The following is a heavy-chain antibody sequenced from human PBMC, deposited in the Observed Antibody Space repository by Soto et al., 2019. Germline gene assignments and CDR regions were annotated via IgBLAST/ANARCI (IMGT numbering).Heavy chain of an antibody. D-gene: IGHD3-10*01. CDR1: GFTFSSYG. V-gene: IGHV3-30*18. CDR3: AKDHREGSGSYIDY. Sequence: QVQLVESGGGVVQPGRSLRLSCAASGFTFSSYGMHWVRQAPGKGLEWFAVISYDGSNKYYADSVKGRFTISRDNSKNTLYLQMNILRAEDTAVYYCAKDHREGSGSYIDYWGQGTLVTVSS. CDR2: ISYDGSNK. J-gene: IGHJ4*02.